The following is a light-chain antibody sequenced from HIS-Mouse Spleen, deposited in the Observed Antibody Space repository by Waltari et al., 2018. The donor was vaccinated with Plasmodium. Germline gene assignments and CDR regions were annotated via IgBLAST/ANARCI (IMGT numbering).Light chain of an antibody. CDR2: GAS. CDR1: QSVCSN. CDR3: QQYNNWSFT. V-gene: IGKV3-15*01. Sequence: EIVMTQSPATLSVSPGERATLSCRASQSVCSNLAWYQQKPGQAPRLLIYGASTRATGSPARFSGSGSGTEFTLTISSLQSEDFAVYYCQQYNNWSFTFGPGTKVDIK. J-gene: IGKJ3*01.